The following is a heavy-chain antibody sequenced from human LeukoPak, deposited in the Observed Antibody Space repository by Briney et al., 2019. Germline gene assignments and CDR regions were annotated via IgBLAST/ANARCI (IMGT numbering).Heavy chain of an antibody. CDR3: ARDREVSSGYSGTDAFDI. CDR2: IYYSGST. J-gene: IGHJ3*02. V-gene: IGHV4-59*01. Sequence: SETLSLTCTVSGGSISSYYWSWIRQPPGKGLEWIGYIYYSGSTNYNPPLKSRVTISVDTSKNQFSLKLSSVTAADTAVYYCARDREVSSGYSGTDAFDIWGQGTMVTVSS. D-gene: IGHD3-22*01. CDR1: GGSISSYY.